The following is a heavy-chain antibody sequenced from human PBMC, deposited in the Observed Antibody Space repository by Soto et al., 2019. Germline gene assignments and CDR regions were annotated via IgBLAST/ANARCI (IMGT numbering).Heavy chain of an antibody. Sequence: ASVKVSCKVSGYTLTELSMHWVRQAPGKGLEWMGGFDPEDGETIYAQKFQGRVTMTEDTSTDTAYMELSSLRSEDTAVYYCATDASSSGWNDGAFDIWGQGTMGTISS. V-gene: IGHV1-24*01. D-gene: IGHD6-19*01. J-gene: IGHJ3*02. CDR1: GYTLTELS. CDR2: FDPEDGET. CDR3: ATDASSSGWNDGAFDI.